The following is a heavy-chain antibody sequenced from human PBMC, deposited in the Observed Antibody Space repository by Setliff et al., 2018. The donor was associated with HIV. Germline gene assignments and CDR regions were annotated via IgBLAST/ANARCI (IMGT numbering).Heavy chain of an antibody. D-gene: IGHD3-3*01. CDR3: ASQVTGYHDFWSGYLGYFDY. Sequence: PSETLSLTCTVSGGSISSNIYFWGWIRQPPGKGLEWIGSIYYSGSAYYNSSLRSRLTISVDTSKNQFSLKLKSVTAADTAVYYCASQVTGYHDFWSGYLGYFDYWGQGLLGTVS. CDR1: GGSISSNIYF. J-gene: IGHJ4*02. CDR2: IYYSGSA. V-gene: IGHV4-39*01.